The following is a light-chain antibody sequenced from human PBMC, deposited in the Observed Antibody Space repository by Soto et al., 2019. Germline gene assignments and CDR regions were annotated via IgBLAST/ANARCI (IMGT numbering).Light chain of an antibody. J-gene: IGKJ2*01. Sequence: EIVLTQSPGTLSLSPGERATLSCRASQSISSSYLAWYQQKPGQAPRLLIYGASIRASGIPDRFSGSGSETDFTLTISRLEPEDFAVYYCQQHNNSPRTFGQGTKLEIK. CDR3: QQHNNSPRT. CDR1: QSISSSY. CDR2: GAS. V-gene: IGKV3-20*01.